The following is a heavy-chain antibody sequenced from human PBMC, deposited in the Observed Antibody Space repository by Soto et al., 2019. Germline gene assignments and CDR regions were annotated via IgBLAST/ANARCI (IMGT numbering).Heavy chain of an antibody. J-gene: IGHJ5*01. V-gene: IGHV4-31*03. Sequence: QVQLQESGPGLMKPSQTLSLTCTVSGGYISSAGSFWSWVRQHPGKGLEWIGYMSYSETTHYNSALKSRVTISIDTSKNQFSLTLGSVTAADTAVYYCARGYSRPDWFDSWGPGTLVIVSS. CDR1: GGYISSAGSF. D-gene: IGHD5-12*01. CDR3: ARGYSRPDWFDS. CDR2: MSYSETT.